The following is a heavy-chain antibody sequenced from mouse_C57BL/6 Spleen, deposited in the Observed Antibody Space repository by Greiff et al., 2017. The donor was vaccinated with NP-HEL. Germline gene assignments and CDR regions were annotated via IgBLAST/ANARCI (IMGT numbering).Heavy chain of an antibody. CDR3: ARHEIYYGNYAGFDY. D-gene: IGHD2-1*01. Sequence: VQLQESGAELVKPGASVKLSCKASGYTFTEYTIHWVKQRSGQGLEWIGWFYPGSGSIKYNEKFKDKATLTADKSSSTVYMELSRVTSEDSAVYFCARHEIYYGNYAGFDYWGQGTTLTVSS. J-gene: IGHJ2*01. CDR2: FYPGSGSI. V-gene: IGHV1-62-2*01. CDR1: GYTFTEYT.